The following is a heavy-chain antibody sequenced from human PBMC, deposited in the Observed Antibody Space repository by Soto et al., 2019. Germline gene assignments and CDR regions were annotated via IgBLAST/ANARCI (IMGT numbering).Heavy chain of an antibody. CDR1: GFTFSSYA. V-gene: IGHV3-64*01. CDR2: ISSNGGST. J-gene: IGHJ6*02. D-gene: IGHD3-9*01. CDR3: ARAIWETYGMDV. Sequence: PGGSLRLSCAASGFTFSSYAMHWVRQAPGKGLENVSAISSNGGSTYYANSVKGRFTISRDNSKNTLYLQMGSLRAEDMAVYYCARAIWETYGMDVWGQGTTVTVS.